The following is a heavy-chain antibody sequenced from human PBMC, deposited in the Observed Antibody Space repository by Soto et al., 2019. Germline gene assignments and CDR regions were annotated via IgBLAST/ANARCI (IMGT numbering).Heavy chain of an antibody. CDR2: IYYSGST. CDR3: ARGGAMVRGVTANYYYYYGMDV. Sequence: QVQLQESGPGLVKPSETLSLTCTVSGGSISSYYWSWIRQPPGKGLEWIGYIYYSGSTNYNPSLKSRVTIAVDTSKNQFSLKLSSVTAADAAVYYCARGGAMVRGVTANYYYYYGMDVWGQGTTVTVSS. D-gene: IGHD3-10*01. J-gene: IGHJ6*02. V-gene: IGHV4-59*01. CDR1: GGSISSYY.